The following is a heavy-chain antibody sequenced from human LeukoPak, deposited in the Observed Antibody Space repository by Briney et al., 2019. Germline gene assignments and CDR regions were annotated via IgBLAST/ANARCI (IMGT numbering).Heavy chain of an antibody. CDR3: ARSSSSLTDPFDI. V-gene: IGHV3-7*03. Sequence: GGSLGLSCAASGFTFSSYWMNWVRQAPGKGLEWVANIKQDGSEKYCVDSVKGRFTISRDNAKNSLYLQMNSLRAEDTAVYYCARSSSSLTDPFDIWGQGTMVTVSS. J-gene: IGHJ3*02. D-gene: IGHD6-6*01. CDR2: IKQDGSEK. CDR1: GFTFSSYW.